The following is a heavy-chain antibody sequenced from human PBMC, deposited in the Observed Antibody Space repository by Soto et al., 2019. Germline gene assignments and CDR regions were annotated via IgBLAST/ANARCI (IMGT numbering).Heavy chain of an antibody. J-gene: IGHJ4*02. CDR1: GDSICNNRAS. CDR2: TYYNSIWYD. D-gene: IGHD3-16*01. CDR3: ARKTWGHPFAY. V-gene: IGHV6-1*01. Sequence: PSQTLSLTCAISGDSICNNRASWNWIRQSPSRGLERLGRTYYNSIWYDDYSVSVKSPITIIPATSKTQFPLQLNSVPPEDTAVYYCARKTWGHPFAYWGQGPLVPVSS.